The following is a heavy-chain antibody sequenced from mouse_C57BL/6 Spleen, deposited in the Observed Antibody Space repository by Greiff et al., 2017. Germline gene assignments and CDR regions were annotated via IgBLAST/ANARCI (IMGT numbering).Heavy chain of an antibody. V-gene: IGHV1-76*01. J-gene: IGHJ2*01. CDR1: GYTFTDYY. D-gene: IGHD3-2*02. CDR2: IYPGSGNT. Sequence: VQLQQSGAELVRPGASVKLSCKASGYTFTDYYINWVKQRPGQGLEWIARIYPGSGNTYYNEKFKGKATLTAEKSSSTAYMQLSSLTSEDSAVYFCARSGWDVEGFDYWGQGTTLTVSS. CDR3: ARSGWDVEGFDY.